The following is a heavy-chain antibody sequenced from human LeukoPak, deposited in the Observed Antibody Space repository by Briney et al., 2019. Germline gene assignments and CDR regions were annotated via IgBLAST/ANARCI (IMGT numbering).Heavy chain of an antibody. V-gene: IGHV3-33*01. J-gene: IGHJ4*02. CDR2: IWYDGSNK. CDR1: GFTFSSYG. CDR3: ARDQAGTIFGVVLKGYFDY. D-gene: IGHD3-3*01. Sequence: PGRSLGLSCAASGFTFSSYGMHWVRQAPGKGLEWVAVIWYDGSNKYYADSVKGRFTISRDNSKNTLYLQMNSLRAEDTAVYYCARDQAGTIFGVVLKGYFDYWGQGTLVTVSS.